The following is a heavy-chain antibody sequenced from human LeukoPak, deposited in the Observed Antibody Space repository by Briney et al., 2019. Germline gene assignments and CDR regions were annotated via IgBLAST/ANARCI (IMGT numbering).Heavy chain of an antibody. CDR1: GYTFTGYY. J-gene: IGHJ4*02. D-gene: IGHD2-2*02. V-gene: IGHV1-2*02. CDR2: INPNSGGT. CDR3: AREHCSSTSCYKAFDY. Sequence: ASVKVSCKASGYTFTGYYMHWVRQAPGQGLEWMGWINPNSGGTNYAQKFQGRVTMTRDTSISTAYMELSRLRSDDTAVYYCAREHCSSTSCYKAFDYWGQGTLVTVSS.